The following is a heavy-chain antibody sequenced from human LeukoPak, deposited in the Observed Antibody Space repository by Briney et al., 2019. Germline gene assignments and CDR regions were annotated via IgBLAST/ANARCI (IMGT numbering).Heavy chain of an antibody. CDR1: GGPISSYY. J-gene: IGHJ3*02. CDR2: IYYSGST. V-gene: IGHV4-59*08. D-gene: IGHD3-22*01. Sequence: SETLSLTCTVSGGPISSYYWSWIRQPPGKGLEWIGYIYYSGSTNYNPSLKSRVTISVDTSKNQFSLKLSSVTAADTAVYYCATYTMIEAINAFDIWGQGTMVTVSS. CDR3: ATYTMIEAINAFDI.